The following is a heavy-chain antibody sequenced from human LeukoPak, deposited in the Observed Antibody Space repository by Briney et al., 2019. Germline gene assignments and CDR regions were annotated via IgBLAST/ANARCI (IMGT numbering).Heavy chain of an antibody. CDR1: GGSISSSSYY. CDR2: IYYSGST. CDR3: ARGNTLYQSVAFDY. J-gene: IGHJ4*02. Sequence: SETLSLTCTVSGGSISSSSYYWGWIRQPPGKGLEWIGSIYYSGSTYYNPSLKSRVTISVDTSKNQFSLKLSSVTAADTAVYYCARGNTLYQSVAFDYWGQGTLVTVSS. D-gene: IGHD3-16*02. V-gene: IGHV4-39*07.